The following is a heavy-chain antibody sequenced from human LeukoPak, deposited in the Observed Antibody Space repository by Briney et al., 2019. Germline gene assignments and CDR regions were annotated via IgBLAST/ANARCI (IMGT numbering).Heavy chain of an antibody. J-gene: IGHJ4*02. CDR2: ISPNSGGT. Sequence: ASVKVSCKASGYTFTGYYMHWVRQAPGQGLEWMGWISPNSGGTNYAQKFQGRVTMTRDTSISTAYMELSRLRSDDTAVYYCARGGATYCSSTSCRLFDYWGQGTLVTVSS. CDR1: GYTFTGYY. D-gene: IGHD2-2*01. CDR3: ARGGATYCSSTSCRLFDY. V-gene: IGHV1-2*02.